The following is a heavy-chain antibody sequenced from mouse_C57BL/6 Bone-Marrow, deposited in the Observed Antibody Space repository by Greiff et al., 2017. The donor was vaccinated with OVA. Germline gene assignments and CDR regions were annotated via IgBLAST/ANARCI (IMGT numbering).Heavy chain of an antibody. V-gene: IGHV14-4*01. J-gene: IGHJ3*01. D-gene: IGHD1-1*01. CDR3: TYYAWVAY. CDR1: GFNITDDY. Sequence: VQLQQSGAELVRPGASVKLSCTASGFNITDDYMHWVKQRPEQGLAWIGWIDPETGDTEYASKFQGKATITADTSSNTAYLQLSSLTSEDTAVYYCTYYAWVAYWCQGTLVTVSA. CDR2: IDPETGDT.